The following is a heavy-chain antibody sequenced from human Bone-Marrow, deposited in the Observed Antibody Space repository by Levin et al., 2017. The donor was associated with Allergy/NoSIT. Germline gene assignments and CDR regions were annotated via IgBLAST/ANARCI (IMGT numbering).Heavy chain of an antibody. D-gene: IGHD2-15*01. J-gene: IGHJ4*02. CDR2: INEDAREK. Sequence: GGSLRLSCAASGFTFSRYWMSWVRQAPGKGLEWVANINEDAREKYYVDSVKGRFTISRDNTETSLYLQMNSLRAEDTAIYYCARGYCSAGRCYGAGYDYWGQGTLITVSS. CDR3: ARGYCSAGRCYGAGYDY. V-gene: IGHV3-7*01. CDR1: GFTFSRYW.